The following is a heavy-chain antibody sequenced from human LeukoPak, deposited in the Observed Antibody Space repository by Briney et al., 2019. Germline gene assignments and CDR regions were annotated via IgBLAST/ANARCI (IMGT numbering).Heavy chain of an antibody. CDR1: GFTFSTYG. D-gene: IGHD3-22*01. Sequence: PGGSLRLSCAASGFTFSTYGMHWVRQAPGKGLEWVAFIRYDGSNKYYADSVKGRFTISRDNSKNTLYLQMNSLRVEDTAVYYCAKDLGSDYYDSSGYDYWGQGILLTVSS. V-gene: IGHV3-30*02. CDR3: AKDLGSDYYDSSGYDY. J-gene: IGHJ4*02. CDR2: IRYDGSNK.